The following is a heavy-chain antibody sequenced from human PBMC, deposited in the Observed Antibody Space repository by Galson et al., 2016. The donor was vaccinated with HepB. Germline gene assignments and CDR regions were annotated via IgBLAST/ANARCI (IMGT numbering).Heavy chain of an antibody. Sequence: SLRLSCAGSGLTLTNYDMTWVRQTPRKGLEWLSSIRFRSGSTFYADSVMGRFTISGDISNNTIDLQMNSLRADDTGVYYCAKPHGAEGATLAFDVWGPGTMVSVSS. D-gene: IGHD1-26*01. CDR1: GLTLTNYD. V-gene: IGHV3-23*01. CDR3: AKPHGAEGATLAFDV. CDR2: IRFRSGST. J-gene: IGHJ3*01.